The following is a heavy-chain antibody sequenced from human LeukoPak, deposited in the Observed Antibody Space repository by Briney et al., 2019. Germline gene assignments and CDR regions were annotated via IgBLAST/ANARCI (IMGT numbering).Heavy chain of an antibody. Sequence: PGRSLRLSCAASGFTFSSYGMHWVRQAPGKGLEWVAVISYDGSNKYYADSVKGRFTISRDNSKNTLYLQMNSLRAEDTAVYYCAKVLDYYGSGPFDYWGQGTLVTVSS. CDR2: ISYDGSNK. CDR1: GFTFSSYG. J-gene: IGHJ4*02. CDR3: AKVLDYYGSGPFDY. V-gene: IGHV3-30*18. D-gene: IGHD3-10*01.